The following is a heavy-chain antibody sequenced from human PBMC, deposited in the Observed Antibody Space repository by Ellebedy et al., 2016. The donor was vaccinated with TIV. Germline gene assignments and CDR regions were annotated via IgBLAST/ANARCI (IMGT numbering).Heavy chain of an antibody. CDR2: IYYSGST. D-gene: IGHD3-10*01. Sequence: SETLSLTCAVSGDSISPYYWNWIRQPPGKGLEWIGYIYYSGSTYYNPSLKSRVIISVDTSKNQFSLRLSSVTAADTAVYYCARGPRRGVPNWFDPWGQGTLVTVSS. V-gene: IGHV4-59*08. CDR1: GDSISPYY. CDR3: ARGPRRGVPNWFDP. J-gene: IGHJ5*02.